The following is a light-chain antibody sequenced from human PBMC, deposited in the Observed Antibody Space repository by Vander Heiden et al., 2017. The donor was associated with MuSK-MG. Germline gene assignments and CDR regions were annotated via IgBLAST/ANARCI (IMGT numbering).Light chain of an antibody. J-gene: IGKJ2*02. V-gene: IGKV3-15*01. Sequence: EVVMTQSPATLSVSPGERATLSCRASQSIGNNLAWYHQKPGQPPRLLIHGTFTRATGVPARFSGSGSGTEFTLTIGSLQSEDFAVYYCQQYTHWPWTFGQGTKLEI. CDR3: QQYTHWPWT. CDR2: GTF. CDR1: QSIGNN.